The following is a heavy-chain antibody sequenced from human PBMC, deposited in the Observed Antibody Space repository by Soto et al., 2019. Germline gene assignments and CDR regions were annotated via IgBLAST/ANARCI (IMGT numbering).Heavy chain of an antibody. CDR1: GFTFSTYW. CDR3: ARRGHCSTLDCYLKDY. Sequence: EVQLVESGGDLVQPGGSLRLSCAASGFTFSTYWMSWVRQAQGKGLEWVANIKHDGSEKYYVDSVKGRFTISRDNAKNSLYLQMNSLRAEDTAVYYCARRGHCSTLDCYLKDYWGQGTLVTVSS. CDR2: IKHDGSEK. J-gene: IGHJ4*02. V-gene: IGHV3-7*01. D-gene: IGHD2-2*01.